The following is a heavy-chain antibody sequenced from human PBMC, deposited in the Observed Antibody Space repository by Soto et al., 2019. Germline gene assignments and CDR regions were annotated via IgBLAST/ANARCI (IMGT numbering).Heavy chain of an antibody. V-gene: IGHV4-59*08. D-gene: IGHD2-21*01. CDR1: GGSISSYY. Sequence: SETLSLTCTVSGGSISSYYWSWIRQPPGKGLEWIGYIYYSGSTNYNPSLKSRVTISVDTSKNQFSLKLSSVTAADTAVYYCARHRYCGGDCYFYFDYWGQGTLVTVSS. CDR3: ARHRYCGGDCYFYFDY. J-gene: IGHJ4*02. CDR2: IYYSGST.